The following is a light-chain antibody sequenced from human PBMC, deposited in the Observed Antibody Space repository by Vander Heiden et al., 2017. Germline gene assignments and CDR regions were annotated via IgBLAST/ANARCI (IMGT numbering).Light chain of an antibody. CDR1: SSDVGGYNY. CDR2: EVS. CDR3: SSYAGSNNLV. Sequence: QSALTQPPSASGSPGQSVTISCTGTSSDVGGYNYVSWYQPHPGNAPKLMIYEVSKRPSGVPARFSGSKSGNTASLTVSGLQAEDEADYYCSSYAGSNNLVFGGGTKLTVL. J-gene: IGLJ2*01. V-gene: IGLV2-8*01.